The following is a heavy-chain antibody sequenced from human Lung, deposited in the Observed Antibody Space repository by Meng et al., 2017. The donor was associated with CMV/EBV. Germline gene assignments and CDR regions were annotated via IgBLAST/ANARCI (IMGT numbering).Heavy chain of an antibody. CDR1: GFRFSDYY. CDR2: ISSSYAV. J-gene: IGHJ6*02. V-gene: IGHV3-69-1*01. Sequence: GEXXKISCAASGFRFSDYYMTWIRQAPGKALEWVSYISSSYAVDYADSLKGRFTISRDNAKNSMYLQMNSLRAEDTAIYYCARVLLDVRGWYYQGMDVWGQGNXVNGAS. D-gene: IGHD6-19*01. CDR3: ARVLLDVRGWYYQGMDV.